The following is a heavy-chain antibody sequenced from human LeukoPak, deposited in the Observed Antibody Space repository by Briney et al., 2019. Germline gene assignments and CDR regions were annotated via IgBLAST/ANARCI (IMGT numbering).Heavy chain of an antibody. CDR1: GGTFSSYA. J-gene: IGHJ4*02. D-gene: IGHD5-18*01. Sequence: SVKVSCKASGGTFSSYAISWVRQAPGQGLEWMGRIIPIFGTANYAQKFQGRVTITTDESTSTAYMELSSLRSEDTAVYYCARDRVEYSFAHNFDYWGQGTLVTVSS. CDR3: ARDRVEYSFAHNFDY. CDR2: IIPIFGTA. V-gene: IGHV1-69*05.